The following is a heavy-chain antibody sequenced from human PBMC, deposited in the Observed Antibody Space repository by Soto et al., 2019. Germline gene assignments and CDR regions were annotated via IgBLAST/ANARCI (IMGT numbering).Heavy chain of an antibody. V-gene: IGHV3-73*01. CDR1: GFTFSGSA. J-gene: IGHJ6*02. D-gene: IGHD4-17*01. CDR3: TVNMLTTFYYYAMDV. CDR2: IGSKTNNYAT. Sequence: GGSLRLSCAASGFTFSGSAIHWVRQASGKGLEWVGRIGSKTNNYATAYSAPVKGRFTISRDDSRNTASLQMNSLKTEDTAVYSCTVNMLTTFYYYAMDVWGQVTTVTVSS.